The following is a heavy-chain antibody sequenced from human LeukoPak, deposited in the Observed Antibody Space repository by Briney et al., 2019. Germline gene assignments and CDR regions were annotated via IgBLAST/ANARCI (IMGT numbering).Heavy chain of an antibody. V-gene: IGHV3-23*01. D-gene: IGHD3/OR15-3a*01. CDR1: GFTFSSYA. CDR3: AKAWTGQPTNWFDP. CDR2: ISGSGGST. J-gene: IGHJ5*02. Sequence: TGGSLRLSCAASGFTFSSYAMSWARQAPGKGLEWVSAISGSGGSTYYADSVKGRFTISRDNSKNTLYLQMNSLRAEDTAVYYCAKAWTGQPTNWFDPWGQGTLVTVSS.